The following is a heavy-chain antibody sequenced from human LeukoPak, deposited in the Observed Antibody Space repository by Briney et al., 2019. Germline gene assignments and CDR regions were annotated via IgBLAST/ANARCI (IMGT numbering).Heavy chain of an antibody. J-gene: IGHJ3*02. CDR3: AREGVVAARGAFDI. Sequence: GSLRLSCAASGFTFSSYAMHWVRQAPGKGLEWVAVISYDGSNKYYADSVKGRFTISRDNPKNTLYLQMNSLRAEDTAVYYCAREGVVAARGAFDIWGQGTMVTVSS. V-gene: IGHV3-30-3*01. D-gene: IGHD2-15*01. CDR1: GFTFSSYA. CDR2: ISYDGSNK.